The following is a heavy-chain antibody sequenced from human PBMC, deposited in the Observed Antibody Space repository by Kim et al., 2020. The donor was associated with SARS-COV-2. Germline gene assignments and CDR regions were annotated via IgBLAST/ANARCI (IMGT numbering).Heavy chain of an antibody. CDR2: ISSSGSTI. CDR1: GFTFSSYE. D-gene: IGHD2-2*01. Sequence: GGSLRLSCVASGFTFSSYEMNWVRRAPGKGLEWVSYISSSGSTIFYADSVKGRFTISRDNAKNSLYLHMNSLRAEDTAVYYCARDYALVALVTVVHYGM. CDR3: ARDYALVALVTVVHYGM. V-gene: IGHV3-48*03. J-gene: IGHJ6*01.